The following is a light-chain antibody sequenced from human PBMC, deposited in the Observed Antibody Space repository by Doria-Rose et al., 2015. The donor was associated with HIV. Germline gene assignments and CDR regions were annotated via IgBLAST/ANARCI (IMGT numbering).Light chain of an antibody. CDR3: QSYDSRLSVYV. Sequence: QPVLTQPPSVSGAPGQRVAISCTGSSSNIGAGFYVNWYQQFPGTAPKLLIHGNTNRPSGVPDRFSGSKSGTSASLAISGLRAEDEADYYCQSYDSRLSVYVFGTGTKVTVL. V-gene: IGLV1-40*01. J-gene: IGLJ1*01. CDR2: GNT. CDR1: SSNIGAGFY.